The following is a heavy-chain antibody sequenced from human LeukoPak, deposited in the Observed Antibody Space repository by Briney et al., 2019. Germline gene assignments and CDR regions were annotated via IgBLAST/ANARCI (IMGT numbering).Heavy chain of an antibody. Sequence: GGSLRLSCAACGFTFSIYWPMWSPQAPGKGLEWVANIKEDGSEKYYVDSVKGRFTISRDGAKNSLYLQMNSLRAEDMAVYYCARRLTVKDYWGQGTLVTVSS. CDR2: IKEDGSEK. J-gene: IGHJ4*02. D-gene: IGHD1-20*01. CDR1: GFTFSIYW. CDR3: ARRLTVKDY. V-gene: IGHV3-7*01.